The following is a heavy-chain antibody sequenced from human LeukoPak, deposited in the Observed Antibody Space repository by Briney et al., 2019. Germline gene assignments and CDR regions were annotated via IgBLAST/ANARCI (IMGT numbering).Heavy chain of an antibody. CDR2: IIPIFGTA. Sequence: SVKVSCKASGGTFSSYAISWVRQAPGQGLEWMGGIIPIFGTANYAQKFQGRVTITADKSTSTAYMELSSLRSEDTAVYYCATEASALRLESFDYWGQGTLVTVSS. CDR3: ATEASALRLESFDY. V-gene: IGHV1-69*06. J-gene: IGHJ4*02. CDR1: GGTFSSYA. D-gene: IGHD1-1*01.